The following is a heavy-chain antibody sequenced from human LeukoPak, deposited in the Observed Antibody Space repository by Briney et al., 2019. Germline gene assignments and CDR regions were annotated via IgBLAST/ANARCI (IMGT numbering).Heavy chain of an antibody. D-gene: IGHD3-9*01. J-gene: IGHJ4*02. CDR2: INPSGGST. CDR1: GYTFTSYY. V-gene: IGHV1-46*01. CDR3: ARASYDILTGYPHFDY. Sequence: ASVKVSCKASGYTFTSYYMHWVRQAPGQGLGWMGIINPSGGSTSYAQKFQGRVTMTRDTSTSTVYMELSSLRSEDTAVYYCARASYDILTGYPHFDYWGQGTLVTVSS.